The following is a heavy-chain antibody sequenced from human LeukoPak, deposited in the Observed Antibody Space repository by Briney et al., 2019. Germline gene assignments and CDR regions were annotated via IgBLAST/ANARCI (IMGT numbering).Heavy chain of an antibody. CDR2: IYYSGYT. CDR1: GGSISNRSHF. D-gene: IGHD2/OR15-2a*01. V-gene: IGHV4-39*07. J-gene: IGHJ4*02. Sequence: SSETLSLTCTVSGGSISNRSHFWGWIRQTPGKGLEWFDSIYYSGYTYYNPSLKSRVTISVDTSKNQFSLRLNSVTVAYTAVYYCARDSAPNLLAYFDYWGQGILVTVSS. CDR3: ARDSAPNLLAYFDY.